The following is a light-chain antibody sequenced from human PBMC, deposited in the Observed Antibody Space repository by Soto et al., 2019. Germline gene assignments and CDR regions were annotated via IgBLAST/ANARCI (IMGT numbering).Light chain of an antibody. CDR2: DVT. J-gene: IGLJ1*01. Sequence: QSALTQPASVSGSPGQSITIPCNGTSRDVGGFGLVSWYQQHPGKAPRLLIYDVTRRPSGVPDRFSGSKSGNTASLTVSGLQAEDEADYYCSSFAGSNNFPYVFGTGTKFTVL. CDR3: SSFAGSNNFPYV. CDR1: SRDVGGFGL. V-gene: IGLV2-8*01.